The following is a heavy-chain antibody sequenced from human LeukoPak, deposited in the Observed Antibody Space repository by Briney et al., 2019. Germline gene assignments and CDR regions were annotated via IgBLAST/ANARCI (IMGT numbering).Heavy chain of an antibody. J-gene: IGHJ4*02. V-gene: IGHV3-30*02. CDR1: GFTFSSYG. CDR2: IRYDGSNK. D-gene: IGHD3-10*01. CDR3: AKGREMVRGVIKTYYFDY. Sequence: PGGSLRLSCAASGFTFSSYGMHWVRQAPGKGLEWVAFIRYDGSNKYYADSVKGRFTISRDNSKNTLYLQMNSLRAEDTAVYYCAKGREMVRGVIKTYYFDYWGQGTLVTVSS.